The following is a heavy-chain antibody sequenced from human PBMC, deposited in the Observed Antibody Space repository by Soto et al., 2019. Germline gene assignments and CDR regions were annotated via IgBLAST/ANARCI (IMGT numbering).Heavy chain of an antibody. J-gene: IGHJ6*02. CDR2: IYYSGST. CDR3: ARGAGVAARSSARLGTCYYGMDV. D-gene: IGHD6-6*01. Sequence: TWTVADGKIIDVGCCWSCIKKHPGKGLEWIGYIYYSGSTYYNPSLKSRVTISVDTSKNQFSLKLSSVTAADTAVYYCARGAGVAARSSARLGTCYYGMDVWGQGTTVTVSS. V-gene: IGHV4-31*02. CDR1: DGKIIDVGCC.